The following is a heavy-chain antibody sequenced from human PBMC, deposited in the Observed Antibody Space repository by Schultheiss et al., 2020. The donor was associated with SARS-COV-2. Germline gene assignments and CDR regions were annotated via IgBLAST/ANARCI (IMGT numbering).Heavy chain of an antibody. Sequence: SETLSLTCAVYGGSFSGYYWSWIRQPPGKGLEWIGYIYYSGSTYYNPSLKSRVTMSVDTSKNQFSLKLSSVTAADTAVYYCARHAEQEQWLVRFDYWGQGTLVTVSS. J-gene: IGHJ4*02. CDR1: GGSFSGYY. CDR3: ARHAEQEQWLVRFDY. D-gene: IGHD6-19*01. CDR2: IYYSGST. V-gene: IGHV4-59*08.